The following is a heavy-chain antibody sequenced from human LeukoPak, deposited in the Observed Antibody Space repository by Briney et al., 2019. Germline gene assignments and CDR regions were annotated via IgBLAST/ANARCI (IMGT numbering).Heavy chain of an antibody. D-gene: IGHD2-15*01. CDR2: IKKDGSEK. V-gene: IGHV3-7*03. Sequence: GGSLRLSCAASGFTFSSYWMSWGRQAPGEGLEWVASIKKDGSEKNYVDSVKGRFTISRDNAKNSLYLQMNSLRAEDTAIYYCARQRMVDVWGKGTTVIVSS. CDR3: ARQRMVDV. J-gene: IGHJ6*04. CDR1: GFTFSSYW.